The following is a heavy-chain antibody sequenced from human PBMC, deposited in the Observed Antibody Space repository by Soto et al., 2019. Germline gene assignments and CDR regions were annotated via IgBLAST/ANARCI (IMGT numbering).Heavy chain of an antibody. D-gene: IGHD3-16*02. CDR2: INHSGST. CDR1: GWSFIGYY. CDR3: ARGKIYDYIWGSYRFPPLDY. Sequence: SETLSLTCTVYGWSFIGYYWSWIRQPPGKGLEWIGEINHSGSTNYNPSLKSRVTISVDTSKNQFSLKLSSVTAADTAVYYCARGKIYDYIWGSYRFPPLDYWGQGTLVTVSS. J-gene: IGHJ4*02. V-gene: IGHV4-34*01.